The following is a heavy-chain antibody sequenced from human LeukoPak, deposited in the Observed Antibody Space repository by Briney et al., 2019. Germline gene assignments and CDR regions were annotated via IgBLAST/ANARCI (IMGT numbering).Heavy chain of an antibody. Sequence: GGSLRLSCAASGFTFSSYWMHWVRQAPGKGLEWVSRINSDASSTNYADSVKGRFTISRDNSKNTLYLQMNSLRAEDTAVYYCAKDGSGSYYLPYSSFDYWGQGTLVTVSS. J-gene: IGHJ4*02. D-gene: IGHD3-10*01. CDR3: AKDGSGSYYLPYSSFDY. V-gene: IGHV3-74*01. CDR1: GFTFSSYW. CDR2: INSDASST.